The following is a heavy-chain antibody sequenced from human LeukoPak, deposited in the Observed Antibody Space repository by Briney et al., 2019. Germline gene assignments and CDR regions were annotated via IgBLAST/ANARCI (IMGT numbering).Heavy chain of an antibody. D-gene: IGHD3-3*01. V-gene: IGHV3-7*03. J-gene: IGHJ4*02. CDR2: IKLDGSEK. CDR1: GFTFGKYW. CDR3: ARDQYDTWSRRGNFDS. Sequence: GGSLRLSCVASGFTFGKYWMSWVRQAPGKGLEWVANIKLDGSEKNYVDSVKGRFTISRDNTKNSLYLQMNSLRAEDTAVFYCARDQYDTWSRRGNFDSWGQGTLVVVSS.